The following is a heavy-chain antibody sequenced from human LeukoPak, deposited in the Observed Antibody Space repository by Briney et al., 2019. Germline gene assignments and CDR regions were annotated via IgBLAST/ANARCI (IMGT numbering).Heavy chain of an antibody. Sequence: SSETLSLTCTVSGGSISSYYWTWIRQPPGKGLEWIGSLYYSGSTNYNPSLKSRVTMSVDTSKNQFSLKLSSVTAADTAVYYCARRHVEYSSSSDPYYFDYWGQGTLVTVSS. V-gene: IGHV4-59*01. D-gene: IGHD6-6*01. CDR3: ARRHVEYSSSSDPYYFDY. CDR2: LYYSGST. CDR1: GGSISSYY. J-gene: IGHJ4*02.